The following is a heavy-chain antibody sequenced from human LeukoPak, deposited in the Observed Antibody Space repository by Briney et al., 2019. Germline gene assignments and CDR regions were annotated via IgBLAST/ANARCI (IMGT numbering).Heavy chain of an antibody. CDR3: ARDRDGYYDSSGYYRPLDH. V-gene: IGHV3-23*01. Sequence: PGGSLRLSCAASGFTLSNYAMIWVRQAPGKGLEWVSALSGSGATTYYADSVKGRFTISRDNAKNSPYLQMNSLRAEDTAVYYCARDRDGYYDSSGYYRPLDHWGQGTLVTVSS. CDR2: LSGSGATT. D-gene: IGHD3-22*01. J-gene: IGHJ4*02. CDR1: GFTLSNYA.